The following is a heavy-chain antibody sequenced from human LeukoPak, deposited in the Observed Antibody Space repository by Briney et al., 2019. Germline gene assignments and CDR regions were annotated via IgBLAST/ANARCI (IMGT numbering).Heavy chain of an antibody. Sequence: GGSLRLSCAASGFTFSSYGMHWVRQAPGKGLEWVAFIRYDGSNKYYADSVKGRFTISRDNAKNSLYLQMNSLRAEDTAVYYCAREPFDYWGQGTLVTVSS. V-gene: IGHV3-30*02. CDR3: AREPFDY. J-gene: IGHJ4*02. CDR1: GFTFSSYG. CDR2: IRYDGSNK.